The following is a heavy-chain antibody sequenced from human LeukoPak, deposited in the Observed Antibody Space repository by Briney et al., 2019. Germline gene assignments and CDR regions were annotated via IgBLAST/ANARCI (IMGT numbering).Heavy chain of an antibody. CDR1: GLTVSSYA. D-gene: IGHD3-10*01. CDR2: IIGSAANT. J-gene: IGHJ4*01. V-gene: IGHV3-23*01. CDR3: AKYTSGTSYRGLDQ. Sequence: GGSLRLSCGASGLTVSSYAMSWVRQAPGKGLEWVSTIIGSAANTYYADSVKGRFTISRDDSKNTVYLQMNGLRAEDTAVYSCAKYTSGTSYRGLDQWGHGTLVTVSS.